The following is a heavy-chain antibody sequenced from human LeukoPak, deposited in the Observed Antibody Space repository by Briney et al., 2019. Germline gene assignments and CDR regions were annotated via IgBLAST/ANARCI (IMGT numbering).Heavy chain of an antibody. D-gene: IGHD4-17*01. Sequence: PGGSLRLSCAASGFTFSSYAMSWVRQAPGKGLDWVSAISGSDDNTYYADSVKGRFTISRDNSKNTLYLQMNSLRAEDTAVYYCAKDSTTSTVTTFDYWGQGTLVTVSS. J-gene: IGHJ4*02. CDR3: AKDSTTSTVTTFDY. CDR2: ISGSDDNT. V-gene: IGHV3-23*01. CDR1: GFTFSSYA.